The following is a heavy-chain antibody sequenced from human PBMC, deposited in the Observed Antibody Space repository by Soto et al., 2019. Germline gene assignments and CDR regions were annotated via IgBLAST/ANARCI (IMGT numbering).Heavy chain of an antibody. D-gene: IGHD6-19*01. CDR1: GGSFSGYY. CDR3: ARAKWLVRRSYFDY. V-gene: IGHV4-34*01. CDR2: INHSGST. Sequence: QVQLQQWGAGLLKPSETLSLTCAVYGGSFSGYYWSWIRQPPGKGLEWIGEINHSGSTNYHPSLKSRVTISVETSKNQFSLKLSSVAAADTAVYYCARAKWLVRRSYFDYWGQGTLVTVSS. J-gene: IGHJ4*02.